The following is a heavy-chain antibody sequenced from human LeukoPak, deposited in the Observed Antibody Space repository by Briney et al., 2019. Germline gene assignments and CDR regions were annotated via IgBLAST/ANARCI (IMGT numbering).Heavy chain of an antibody. Sequence: ASVKVSCKASGGTFSSYAISWVRQAPGQGLEWMGGIIPIFGTANNAQTFQGRVTITAAESTSTAYMELSSLRSEDTAVYYCASSFDYYDSSGYYSPYYYYGMDVWGQGTTVTVPS. CDR2: IIPIFGTA. V-gene: IGHV1-69*13. CDR3: ASSFDYYDSSGYYSPYYYYGMDV. J-gene: IGHJ6*02. D-gene: IGHD3-22*01. CDR1: GGTFSSYA.